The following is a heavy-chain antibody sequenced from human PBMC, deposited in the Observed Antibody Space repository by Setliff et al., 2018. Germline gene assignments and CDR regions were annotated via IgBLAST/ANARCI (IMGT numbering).Heavy chain of an antibody. CDR2: IWDDGGNK. Sequence: GESLKISCAASGFTFSTYRMHWVRQAPGKGLEWVAVIWDDGGNKYHADSVKGRFTISRDNSKNTLYLQMNSLRPEDTAVYYCARTCSGSGCYAGLESWGQGIPVTVSS. J-gene: IGHJ4*02. D-gene: IGHD2-15*01. CDR1: GFTFSTYR. V-gene: IGHV3-33*08. CDR3: ARTCSGSGCYAGLES.